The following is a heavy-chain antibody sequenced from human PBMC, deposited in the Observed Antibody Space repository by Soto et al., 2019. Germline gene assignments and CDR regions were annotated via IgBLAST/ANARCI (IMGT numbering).Heavy chain of an antibody. CDR2: INPSGGST. V-gene: IGHV1-46*01. CDR3: ARDDVAGPYYYYYGMDV. CDR1: GYTFTSYY. D-gene: IGHD6-19*01. Sequence: GASVKVSCKASGYTFTSYYMHWVRQAPGQGLEWMGIINPSGGSTSYAQKFQGRVTMTRDTSTSTVYMELSSLRSEDTAVYYCARDDVAGPYYYYYGMDVWGQGTTVTVSS. J-gene: IGHJ6*02.